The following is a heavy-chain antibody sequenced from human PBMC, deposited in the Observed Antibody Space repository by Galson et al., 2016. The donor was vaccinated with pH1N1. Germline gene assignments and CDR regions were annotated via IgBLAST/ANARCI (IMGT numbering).Heavy chain of an antibody. D-gene: IGHD2-15*01. CDR1: GFTFTSFS. CDR2: ISSSGWAI. V-gene: IGHV3-48*03. J-gene: IGHJ4*02. CDR3: ARALTRRGSLPGYFFDS. Sequence: SLRLSCAASGFTFTSFSMNWVRQAPGKGLKWVSYISSSGWAIHYADSVKGRFTISRDNAKNSLYLQMNSLRAEDTAVYYCARALTRRGSLPGYFFDSWGQGTLVAVSS.